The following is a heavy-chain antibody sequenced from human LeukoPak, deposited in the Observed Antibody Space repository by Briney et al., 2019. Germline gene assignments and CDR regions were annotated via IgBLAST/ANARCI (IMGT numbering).Heavy chain of an antibody. CDR3: AKDLTYSSQGGSDS. D-gene: IGHD3-16*01. CDR1: GFTFSSYW. V-gene: IGHV3-7*01. J-gene: IGHJ4*02. Sequence: GSLRLSCAASGFTFSSYWMSWVRQAPGKGLEWVANIKQDGSEKYYVDSVKGRFIISRDNSKNTLYLQMNSLRAEDTALYFCAKDLTYSSQGGSDSWGQGTLVTVSS. CDR2: IKQDGSEK.